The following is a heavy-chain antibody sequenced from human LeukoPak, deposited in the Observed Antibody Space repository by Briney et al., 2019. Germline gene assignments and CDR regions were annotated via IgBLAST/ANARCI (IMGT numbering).Heavy chain of an antibody. V-gene: IGHV4-34*01. J-gene: IGHJ4*02. CDR1: GGSFSGYY. CDR3: ARLRSRYSSSWELDY. Sequence: SETLSLTCAAYGGSFSGYYWSWIRQPPGKGLEWIGEINHSGSTDYNPSLKSRVTISVDTSKTQSSLKLSSGTAADTAVYYCARLRSRYSSSWELDYWGQGTLVTVSS. CDR2: INHSGST. D-gene: IGHD6-13*01.